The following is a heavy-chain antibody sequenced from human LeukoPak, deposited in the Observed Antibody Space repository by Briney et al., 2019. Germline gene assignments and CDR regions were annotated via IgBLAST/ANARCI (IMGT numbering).Heavy chain of an antibody. Sequence: GGSLRLTCAVSGFAFGSEAMSWVRQSPARGLEWVASISPGGGTTYYADYVKGRFTISRDNSKNSLFVQMNSLRAEDTAVYYCARWTNFHAFDIWGQGTMVTVSS. J-gene: IGHJ3*02. CDR1: GFAFGSEA. D-gene: IGHD1-1*01. V-gene: IGHV3-23*01. CDR2: ISPGGGTT. CDR3: ARWTNFHAFDI.